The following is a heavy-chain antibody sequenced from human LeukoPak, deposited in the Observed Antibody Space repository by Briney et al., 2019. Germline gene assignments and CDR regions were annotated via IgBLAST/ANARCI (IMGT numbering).Heavy chain of an antibody. CDR3: ARDRVITPFFDF. Sequence: GGSLRLCCAASGFTLSNYAMNWVRQAPGKGLEWVSTITLSGGTTYYADSVMGRFTISRDNSKNTLYLQMNSLRVEDTALYYCARDRVITPFFDFWGQGTLVTVSS. CDR1: GFTLSNYA. V-gene: IGHV3-23*01. D-gene: IGHD3-10*01. CDR2: ITLSGGTT. J-gene: IGHJ4*02.